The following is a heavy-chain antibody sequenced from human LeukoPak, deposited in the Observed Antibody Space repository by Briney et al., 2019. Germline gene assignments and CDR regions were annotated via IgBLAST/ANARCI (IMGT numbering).Heavy chain of an antibody. Sequence: GGSLRLSCAASGFTFSDYYMSWIRQAPGKGLEWVSYISSSGSTIYYADSVKGRFTISRDNAKNSLYLQMNSLRAEDTAVYYCARYPSITMVRGVIDWGQGTLVTVSS. V-gene: IGHV3-11*01. D-gene: IGHD3-10*01. J-gene: IGHJ4*02. CDR2: ISSSGSTI. CDR3: ARYPSITMVRGVID. CDR1: GFTFSDYY.